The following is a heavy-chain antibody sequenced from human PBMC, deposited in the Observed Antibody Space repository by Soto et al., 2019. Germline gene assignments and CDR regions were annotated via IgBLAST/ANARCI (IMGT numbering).Heavy chain of an antibody. Sequence: GASVKVSCKASGFTFTSSAMQWVRQARGQRLEWIGWIVVGSGNTNYAQKFQERVTITRDMSTSTAYMELSSLRSEDTAVYYCAADPRGIAVAGYYYYYGMDVWGQGTTVTVSS. CDR1: GFTFTSSA. V-gene: IGHV1-58*02. CDR2: IVVGSGNT. CDR3: AADPRGIAVAGYYYYYGMDV. J-gene: IGHJ6*02. D-gene: IGHD6-19*01.